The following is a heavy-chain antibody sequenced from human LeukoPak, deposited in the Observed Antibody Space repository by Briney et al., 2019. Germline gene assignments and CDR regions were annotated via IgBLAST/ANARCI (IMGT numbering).Heavy chain of an antibody. Sequence: GGFLRLSCVGSGFMFEDYGMNWVRQVPGKGPEWVSGISWNGVSTGYADSVKGRFTVSRDNAKNSLYLQMNSLRDEDTALYYCARVASESTGYSYLGAFDVWGQGTMIIVSS. CDR1: GFMFEDYG. CDR2: ISWNGVST. CDR3: ARVASESTGYSYLGAFDV. J-gene: IGHJ3*01. V-gene: IGHV3-20*04. D-gene: IGHD3-22*01.